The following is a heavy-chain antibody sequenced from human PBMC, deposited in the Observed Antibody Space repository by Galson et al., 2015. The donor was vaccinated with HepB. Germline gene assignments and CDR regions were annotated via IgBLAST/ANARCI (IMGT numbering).Heavy chain of an antibody. V-gene: IGHV3-7*01. D-gene: IGHD6-13*01. Sequence: LRLSCAASGFTFSNYWMTWVRQAPGKGLEWVTNMNEDGSVKYSVDSVKGRFIISRDNAKNSLYLQMNSLRAEDTGIYYCGTSISAAGAFDFWGQGTMVTVSS. J-gene: IGHJ3*01. CDR2: MNEDGSVK. CDR1: GFTFSNYW. CDR3: GTSISAAGAFDF.